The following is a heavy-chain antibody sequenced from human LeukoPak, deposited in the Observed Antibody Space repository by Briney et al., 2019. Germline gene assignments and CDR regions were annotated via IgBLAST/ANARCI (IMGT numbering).Heavy chain of an antibody. CDR2: IFASGRT. D-gene: IGHD5-24*01. Sequence: SETLSLPCTVSGGSIMGSYWSWIWQPAGKGLEWIGRIFASGRTNYNPSLESRVTMSVDMSKNQFSLKLSSVTAADTAVYYCASKRWLQLPRAFDIWGQGTMVTVSS. CDR3: ASKRWLQLPRAFDI. CDR1: GGSIMGSY. V-gene: IGHV4-4*07. J-gene: IGHJ3*02.